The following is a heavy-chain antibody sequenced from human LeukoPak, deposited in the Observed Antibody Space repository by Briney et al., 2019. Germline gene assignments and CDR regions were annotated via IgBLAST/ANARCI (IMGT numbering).Heavy chain of an antibody. Sequence: GGSLRLSCAASGFTFSSYAMHWVRQAPGKGLEWVAVISYDGSNKYYADSVKGRFTISRDNSKNTLYLQMNSLRAEDTAVYYCARQYYDSSGYYYEVRAFDIWGQGTMVTVSS. V-gene: IGHV3-30-3*01. J-gene: IGHJ3*02. D-gene: IGHD3-22*01. CDR2: ISYDGSNK. CDR1: GFTFSSYA. CDR3: ARQYYDSSGYYYEVRAFDI.